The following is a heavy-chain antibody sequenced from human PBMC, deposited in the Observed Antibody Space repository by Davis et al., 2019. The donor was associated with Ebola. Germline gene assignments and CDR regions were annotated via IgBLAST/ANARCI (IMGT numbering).Heavy chain of an antibody. V-gene: IGHV3-53*01. CDR2: IYSGGST. J-gene: IGHJ4*02. CDR3: AGVEMATIGPFDY. Sequence: GESLKISCAASGFTVSSNYMSWVRQAPGKGLEWVSVIYSGGSTYYADSVKGRFTISRDNAKNSLYLQMNSLRAEDTAVYYCAGVEMATIGPFDYWGQGTLVTVSS. D-gene: IGHD5-24*01. CDR1: GFTVSSNY.